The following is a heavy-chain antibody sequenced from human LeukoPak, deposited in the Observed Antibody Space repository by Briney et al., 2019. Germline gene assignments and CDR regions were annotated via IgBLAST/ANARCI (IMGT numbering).Heavy chain of an antibody. CDR3: ARDGGSYHGRFDY. CDR1: GGSISSSSYY. V-gene: IGHV4-39*07. CDR2: IYYSGST. Sequence: RTSETLSLTCTVSGGSISSSSYYWGWIRQPPGKGLEWIGSIYYSGSTYYNPSLKSRVTISVDTSKNQFSLKLSSVTAADTAVYYCARDGGSYHGRFDYWGQGTLVTVSS. J-gene: IGHJ4*02. D-gene: IGHD1-26*01.